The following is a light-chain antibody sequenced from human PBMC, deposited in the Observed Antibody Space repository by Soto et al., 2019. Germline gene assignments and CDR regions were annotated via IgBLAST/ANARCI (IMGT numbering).Light chain of an antibody. V-gene: IGLV2-14*01. CDR1: SSDIGSYNY. CDR2: EVN. J-gene: IGLJ1*01. Sequence: QSALTQPASVSGSPGQSITVSCTGTSSDIGSYNYVSWYQQHPGKAPKPIIYEVNNRPSGVSNRFSGSKSGNTASLTVSGLQDEEEADYYCASFKTTSTRVFGTGTKVTV. CDR3: ASFKTTSTRV.